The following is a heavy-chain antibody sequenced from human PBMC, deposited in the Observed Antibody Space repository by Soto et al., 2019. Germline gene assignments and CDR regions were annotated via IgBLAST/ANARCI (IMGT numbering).Heavy chain of an antibody. Sequence: QVHLVESGGGVVQPGRSLRLSCAASGFTVNNFGMHWVRQAPGKGPEWVAMISHDGTAKYYADSVKGRFTISRDNSKNTLYPQMNNLRTEDTAVYYCAKDVLSGGWDNCFDPGGQGTRVTVSS. CDR1: GFTVNNFG. CDR2: ISHDGTAK. V-gene: IGHV3-30*18. D-gene: IGHD2-15*01. J-gene: IGHJ5*02. CDR3: AKDVLSGGWDNCFDP.